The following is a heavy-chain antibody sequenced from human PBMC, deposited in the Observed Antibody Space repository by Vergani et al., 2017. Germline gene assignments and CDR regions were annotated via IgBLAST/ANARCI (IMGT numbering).Heavy chain of an antibody. D-gene: IGHD3-3*01. V-gene: IGHV3-30*18. CDR3: AKSGMEREYYDFWSGIAYFDY. J-gene: IGHJ4*02. CDR2: ISYDGSNK. Sequence: QVQLVESGGGVVQPGRSLRLSCAASGFTFSSYGMHWVRQAPGKGLEWVAVISYDGSNKYYADSVKGRFTISRDNSKNTLYRQMNSLRAEDTAVYYCAKSGMEREYYDFWSGIAYFDYWGQGTLVTVSS. CDR1: GFTFSSYG.